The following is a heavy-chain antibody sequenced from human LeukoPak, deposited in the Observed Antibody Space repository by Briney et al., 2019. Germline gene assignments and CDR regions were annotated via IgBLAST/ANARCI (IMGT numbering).Heavy chain of an antibody. CDR1: GGSISSYY. Sequence: KPSETPSLTCTVSGGSISSYYWSWIRQPPGKGLERIAYIHYSGSTYYNPSLKSRVTMSIDTSKNQFSLKLSSVAAADTAVYYCARWRGDGDHYGTFDIWGQGTMVTVSS. V-gene: IGHV4-59*08. CDR2: IHYSGST. D-gene: IGHD4-17*01. J-gene: IGHJ3*02. CDR3: ARWRGDGDHYGTFDI.